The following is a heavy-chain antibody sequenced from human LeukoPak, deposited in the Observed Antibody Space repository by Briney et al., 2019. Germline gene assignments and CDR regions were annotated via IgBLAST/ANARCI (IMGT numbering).Heavy chain of an antibody. Sequence: GGSLRLSCAASGFTFDDYAMHWVRQAPGKGLEWVSGISWNSGSIGYADSVKGRFTISRDNAKNSLYLQMNSLRAEDTALYYCAKEDSSGWYNWGQGTLVTVSS. CDR1: GFTFDDYA. CDR3: AKEDSSGWYN. V-gene: IGHV3-9*01. CDR2: ISWNSGSI. J-gene: IGHJ4*02. D-gene: IGHD6-19*01.